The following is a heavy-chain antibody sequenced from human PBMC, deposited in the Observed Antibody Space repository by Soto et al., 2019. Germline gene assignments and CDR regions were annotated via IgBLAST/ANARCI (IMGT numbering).Heavy chain of an antibody. Sequence: GGSLRLSCAASGFTFSSYAMHWVRQAPGKGLEWVAVISYDGSNKYYADSVKGRFTISRDNSKNTLYLQMNSLRAEDTAVYYCAREVYFHGMDVWGQGTTVTVSS. CDR1: GFTFSSYA. D-gene: IGHD3-9*01. J-gene: IGHJ6*02. CDR3: AREVYFHGMDV. V-gene: IGHV3-30-3*01. CDR2: ISYDGSNK.